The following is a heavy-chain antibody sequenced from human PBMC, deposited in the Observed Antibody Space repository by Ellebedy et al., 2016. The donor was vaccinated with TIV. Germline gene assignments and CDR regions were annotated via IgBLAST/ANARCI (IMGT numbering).Heavy chain of an antibody. CDR2: INPGNGNP. CDR3: ARLSRVYDSSGYNWFDP. CDR1: GYPFTAYA. V-gene: IGHV1-3*01. J-gene: IGHJ5*02. Sequence: AASVKVSCKASGYPFTAYAIHWVRQAPGQRLEWLGWINPGNGNPKYSQKFQGRVIITRDTSASTAYMELSSLRSEDTAVYYCARLSRVYDSSGYNWFDPWGQGTLVTVSS. D-gene: IGHD3-22*01.